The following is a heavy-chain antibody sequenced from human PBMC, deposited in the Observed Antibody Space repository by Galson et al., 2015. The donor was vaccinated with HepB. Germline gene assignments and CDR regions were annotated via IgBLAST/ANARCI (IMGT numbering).Heavy chain of an antibody. Sequence: SLRLSCAASGFTFSSYAMHWVRQAPGKGLEWVAVISYDGSNKYYADSVKGRFTISRDNSKNTLYLQMNSLRAEDTAVYYCARRHYYDSSDAFDIWGQGTMVTVSS. D-gene: IGHD3-22*01. CDR3: ARRHYYDSSDAFDI. J-gene: IGHJ3*02. CDR2: ISYDGSNK. CDR1: GFTFSSYA. V-gene: IGHV3-30-3*01.